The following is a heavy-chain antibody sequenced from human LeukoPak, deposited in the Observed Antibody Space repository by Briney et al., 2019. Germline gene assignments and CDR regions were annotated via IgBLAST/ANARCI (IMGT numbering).Heavy chain of an antibody. CDR3: ARDRYYYDSSGYHVFDY. CDR2: LSSSSSYT. V-gene: IGHV3-11*05. CDR1: GFTFSDYY. J-gene: IGHJ4*02. D-gene: IGHD3-22*01. Sequence: GGSLRLSCAASGFTFSDYYMSWIRQAPGKGLEWVSYLSSSSSYTNYADSVKGRFTISRDNAKNSLYLQMNSLRAEDTAVYYCARDRYYYDSSGYHVFDYWGQGTLVTVSS.